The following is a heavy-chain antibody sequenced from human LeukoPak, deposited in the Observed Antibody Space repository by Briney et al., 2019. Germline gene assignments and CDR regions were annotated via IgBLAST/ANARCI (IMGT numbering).Heavy chain of an antibody. V-gene: IGHV3-48*03. CDR2: ISSSGSTI. CDR3: ARDPGSCWSGYPGPFDY. J-gene: IGHJ4*02. Sequence: GGSLRLSCAASGFTFSSYEMNWVRQAPGKGLEWVSYISSSGSTIYYADSVKGRFTISRDNAKNSLYLQMNSLRAEDTAVYYCARDPGSCWSGYPGPFDYWGQGTLVTVPS. CDR1: GFTFSSYE. D-gene: IGHD3-3*01.